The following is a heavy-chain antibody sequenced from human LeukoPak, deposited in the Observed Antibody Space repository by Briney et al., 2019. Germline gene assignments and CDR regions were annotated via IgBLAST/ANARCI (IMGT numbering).Heavy chain of an antibody. Sequence: GGPLRLSCAASGFTFDDYGMSWVRQAPGKGLEWVSGISGSGGSTYYADSVKGRFTISRDNSKNTLYLQMNSLRAEDTAVYYCAKGSYGSGSYYMDVWGKGTTVTIPS. J-gene: IGHJ6*03. CDR3: AKGSYGSGSYYMDV. V-gene: IGHV3-23*01. CDR2: ISGSGGST. CDR1: GFTFDDYG. D-gene: IGHD3-10*01.